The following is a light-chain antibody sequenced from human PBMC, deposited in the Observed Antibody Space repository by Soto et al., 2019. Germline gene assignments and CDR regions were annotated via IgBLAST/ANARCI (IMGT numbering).Light chain of an antibody. CDR1: QSVRTN. J-gene: IGKJ1*01. V-gene: IGKV3-15*01. Sequence: PGGTFTLSCRASQSVRTNVAWYQQIPGQAPRLLVYGASTRATGVPARFTGSGSGIEFSLTISSLLSEDSAFYYCQQYFNWPLTWTFVPGTKVQIK. CDR3: QQYFNWPLTWT. CDR2: GAS.